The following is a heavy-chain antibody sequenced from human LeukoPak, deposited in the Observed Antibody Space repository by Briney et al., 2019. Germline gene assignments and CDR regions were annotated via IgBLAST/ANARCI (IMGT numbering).Heavy chain of an antibody. Sequence: GGSLRLSCAASGFTVSSYYMSWVRQAPGKGLECVSVVNSGGTTYYADSVKGRFTISRDNSKNTLHLQMSSLRADDTAVYYCARDGGWYVDLWGQGTLVTVSS. CDR3: ARDGGWYVDL. CDR2: VNSGGTT. V-gene: IGHV3-53*01. CDR1: GFTVSSYY. D-gene: IGHD6-19*01. J-gene: IGHJ4*02.